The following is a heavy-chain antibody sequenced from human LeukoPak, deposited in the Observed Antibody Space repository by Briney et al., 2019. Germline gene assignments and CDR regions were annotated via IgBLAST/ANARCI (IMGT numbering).Heavy chain of an antibody. V-gene: IGHV3-23*01. D-gene: IGHD6-13*01. Sequence: GGSLRLSCAASGFTFSSYAMSWVRQAPGKGLEWVSAISGSGGSTYYADSVKGRFTISRDNSKNTLYLQMSSLRAEDTAVYYCANGQQLAPFDYWGQGTLVTVSS. CDR1: GFTFSSYA. J-gene: IGHJ4*02. CDR2: ISGSGGST. CDR3: ANGQQLAPFDY.